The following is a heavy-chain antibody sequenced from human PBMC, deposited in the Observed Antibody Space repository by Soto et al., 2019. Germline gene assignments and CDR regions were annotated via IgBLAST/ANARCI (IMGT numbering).Heavy chain of an antibody. CDR3: ARLVRLDY. CDR1: GFTFGDYA. D-gene: IGHD1-26*01. J-gene: IGHJ4*02. Sequence: PGGSLRLSCAASGFTFGDYAMNWVRQAPGKGLEWVSYISSSGSSTYYADSVKGRFTISRDNAKNSLYLQMNSLRAEDTAVYYCARLVRLDYWGQGTLVTVSS. CDR2: ISSSGSST. V-gene: IGHV3-48*03.